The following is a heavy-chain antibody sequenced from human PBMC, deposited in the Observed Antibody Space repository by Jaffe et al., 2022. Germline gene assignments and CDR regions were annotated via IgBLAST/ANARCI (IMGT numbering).Heavy chain of an antibody. Sequence: EVQLVESGGGLVQPGGSLRLSCAASGFTFSSYWMSWVRQAPGKGLEWVANIKQDGSEKYYVDSVKGRFTISRDNAKNSLYLQMNSLRAEDTAVYYCARENGGYALYYFDYWGQGTLVTVSS. J-gene: IGHJ4*02. V-gene: IGHV3-7*01. CDR1: GFTFSSYW. CDR2: IKQDGSEK. D-gene: IGHD5-12*01. CDR3: ARENGGYALYYFDY.